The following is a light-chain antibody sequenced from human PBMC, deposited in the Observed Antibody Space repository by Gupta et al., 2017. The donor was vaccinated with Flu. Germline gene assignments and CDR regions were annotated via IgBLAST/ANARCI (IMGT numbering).Light chain of an antibody. CDR3: GQALQTPLT. CDR1: RGLLHSDGYNY. CDR2: LGS. Sequence: DMATTHSPLSLSVTPGEPASISCRSRRGLLHSDGYNYLEWYLQKPGQSPQVLIYLGSDRAPGVPDRFRGSGSGTDFTLKISRVEAEDVGVYYCGQALQTPLTFGQGTRLEIK. V-gene: IGKV2-28*01. J-gene: IGKJ5*01.